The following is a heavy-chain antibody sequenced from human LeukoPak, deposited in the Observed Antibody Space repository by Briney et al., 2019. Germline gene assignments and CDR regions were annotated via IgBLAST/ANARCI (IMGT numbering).Heavy chain of an antibody. Sequence: SETLSLTCAVYGGSFSGYYWSWIRQPTGKGLEWIGRIYTSGTTHYNPSLKSRVTMSVDTSKNQFSLMLNSVTAADTAVYYCARHVLVGWVRGSDYFDSWGQGTLVTVSS. D-gene: IGHD3-10*01. V-gene: IGHV4-59*10. CDR2: IYTSGTT. J-gene: IGHJ4*02. CDR3: ARHVLVGWVRGSDYFDS. CDR1: GGSFSGYY.